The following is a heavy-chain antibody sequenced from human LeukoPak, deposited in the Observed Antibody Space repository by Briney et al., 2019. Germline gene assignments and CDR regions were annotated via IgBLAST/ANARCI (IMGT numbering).Heavy chain of an antibody. CDR3: ARYLSDYSIKYYYYYGMDV. CDR2: ISYDGSNE. Sequence: GRSLRLSCAASGFTFSSYSMHWVRQAPGKGLEWVAVISYDGSNEYYADSVKGRFTISRDNSKNTLYLQMNSLRAEDTAVYYCARYLSDYSIKYYYYYGMDVWGQGTTVTVSS. J-gene: IGHJ6*02. V-gene: IGHV3-30-3*01. CDR1: GFTFSSYS. D-gene: IGHD3-16*01.